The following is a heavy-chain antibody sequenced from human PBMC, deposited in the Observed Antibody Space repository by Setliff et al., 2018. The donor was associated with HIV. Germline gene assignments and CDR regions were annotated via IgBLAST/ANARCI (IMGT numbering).Heavy chain of an antibody. CDR2: IYHNGST. Sequence: SETLSLTCAVYGGSFSAYHGSWIRQTPGKGLEWIGEIYHNGSTNYNPSLKSRVTISVDKSKNQFSLKLSSVTAADTAGYYCARVGDQYYYDSSGYCTAELFDYWGQGTLVTSPQ. CDR3: ARVGDQYYYDSSGYCTAELFDY. V-gene: IGHV4-34*01. J-gene: IGHJ4*02. D-gene: IGHD3-22*01. CDR1: GGSFSAYH.